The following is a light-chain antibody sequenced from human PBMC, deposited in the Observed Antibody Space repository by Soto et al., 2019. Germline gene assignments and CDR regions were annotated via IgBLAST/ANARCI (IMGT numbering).Light chain of an antibody. CDR1: QGISDA. J-gene: IGKJ5*01. CDR2: DAS. V-gene: IGKV1D-13*01. Sequence: AVQLTQSPSSLSASVGGTVTITCRASQGISDALAWCQQKPGKSPKLLIFDASNLETGVPSRFSGSGSGTDFTFTISSLQPEDIATYYCQQYDNLPITFGQGTRLEIK. CDR3: QQYDNLPIT.